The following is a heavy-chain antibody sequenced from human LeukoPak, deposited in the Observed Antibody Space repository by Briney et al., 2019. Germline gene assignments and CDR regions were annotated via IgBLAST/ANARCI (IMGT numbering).Heavy chain of an antibody. J-gene: IGHJ4*02. Sequence: PGGSLRLSCAASEFSVGSNYMTWVRQAPGKGLEWVSLIYSGGSTYYADSVKGRFTISRDNSKNTLYLQMNSLRAEDTAVYYCAPGDYGDYWGQGTLVTVSS. CDR3: APGDYGDY. CDR1: EFSVGSNY. V-gene: IGHV3-66*01. CDR2: IYSGGST. D-gene: IGHD4-17*01.